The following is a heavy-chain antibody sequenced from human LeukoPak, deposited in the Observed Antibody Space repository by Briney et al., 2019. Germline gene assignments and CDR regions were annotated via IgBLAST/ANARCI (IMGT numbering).Heavy chain of an antibody. D-gene: IGHD3-10*01. V-gene: IGHV3-74*01. J-gene: IGHJ4*02. CDR1: GFTFSSYW. Sequence: GGSLRLSCAASGFTFSSYWMHWVRQAPGKGLVWVSRINSDGSSTSYADSVKGRFTITRDNAKNTVYLQMNGLRAEDTAVYYCARVPGGVLWFGDPVTDNTPEFDYWGQGTLVTVSS. CDR2: INSDGSST. CDR3: ARVPGGVLWFGDPVTDNTPEFDY.